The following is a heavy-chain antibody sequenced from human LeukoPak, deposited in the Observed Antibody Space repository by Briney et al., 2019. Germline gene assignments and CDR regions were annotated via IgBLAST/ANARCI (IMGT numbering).Heavy chain of an antibody. J-gene: IGHJ4*02. CDR1: GFTFSSYG. D-gene: IGHD3-22*01. CDR2: ISYDGSNK. CDR3: ARDYYYDSSGYYSPRY. Sequence: GGSLRLSCAASGFTFSSYGMHWVRQAPGKGLEWVAVISYDGSNKYYADSVKGRFTISRDNSKNTLYLQMNSLRAEDTAVYYCARDYYYDSSGYYSPRYWGQGTLVTVSS. V-gene: IGHV3-30*03.